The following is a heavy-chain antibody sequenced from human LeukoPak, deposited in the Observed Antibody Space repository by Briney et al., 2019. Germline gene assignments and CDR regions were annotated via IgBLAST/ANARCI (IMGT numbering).Heavy chain of an antibody. D-gene: IGHD2-15*01. CDR1: GFTFRNHW. CDR2: INSDGTST. V-gene: IGHV3-74*01. J-gene: IGHJ4*02. Sequence: GGSLRLPCAASGFTFRNHWMHWVRQAPGKGLVWVSSINSDGTSTTFADSVKGRFTISRDNAKNTLYLQMNSLRAEDTAVYYCGCSGGSSPGYWGPGTLAIVSS. CDR3: GCSGGSSPGY.